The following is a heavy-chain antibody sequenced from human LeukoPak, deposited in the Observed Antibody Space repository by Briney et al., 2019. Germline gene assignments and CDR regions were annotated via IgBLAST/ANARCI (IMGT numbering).Heavy chain of an antibody. V-gene: IGHV3-48*01. Sequence: GGSLRLSCAASGFTFSSYSMNWVRQAPGKGLEWVSYISSSSSTIYYADSVKGRFTISRDNAKNSLYLQMNSLRAEDTAVYYCARDLRHYYDTDDAFDIWGQGTMVTVSS. CDR3: ARDLRHYYDTDDAFDI. CDR2: ISSSSSTI. J-gene: IGHJ3*02. D-gene: IGHD3-22*01. CDR1: GFTFSSYS.